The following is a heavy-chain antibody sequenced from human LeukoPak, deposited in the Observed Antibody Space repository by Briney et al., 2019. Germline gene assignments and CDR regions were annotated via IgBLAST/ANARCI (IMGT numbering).Heavy chain of an antibody. CDR3: AIDPNWGTHS. CDR2: IGNNGGGI. D-gene: IGHD7-27*01. J-gene: IGHJ4*02. V-gene: IGHV3-23*01. CDR1: GFTFSTYT. Sequence: GGSLRLSCAASGFTFSTYTMYWVRHPPGKRLEWVSIIGNNGGGIHYADSVNALFTISRHNFNNALYLQMNSLRVEDTAVYYCAIDPNWGTHSWGQGVLVTAAS.